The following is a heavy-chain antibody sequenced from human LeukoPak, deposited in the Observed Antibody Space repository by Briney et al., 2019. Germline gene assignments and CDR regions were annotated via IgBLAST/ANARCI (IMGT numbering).Heavy chain of an antibody. V-gene: IGHV3-21*01. D-gene: IGHD3-10*01. CDR1: GFTFSSYS. CDR3: ARGPTDYYGSGSYLGGWGV. J-gene: IGHJ6*02. Sequence: PGGSLRLSCAASGFTFSSYSMNWVRQAPGKGLEWVSSISSSSSYIYYADSVKGRFTISRDNAKNSLYLQMNSLRAEDTAVYYCARGPTDYYGSGSYLGGWGVWGQGTTVTVSS. CDR2: ISSSSSYI.